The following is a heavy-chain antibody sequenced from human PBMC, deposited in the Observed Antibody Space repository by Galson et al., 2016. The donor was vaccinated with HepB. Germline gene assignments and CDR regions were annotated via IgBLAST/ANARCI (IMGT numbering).Heavy chain of an antibody. Sequence: CAISGDSVSSNSATWNWIRQSPSRGLEWLGRTYYRSKWYNDYAVSVKRRVTIKPDTSKNQFSLHLNSVTPDDTAVYYCARGTSAWSKWGQGTLVTVSS. CDR3: ARGTSAWSK. J-gene: IGHJ4*02. D-gene: IGHD1-26*01. CDR2: TYYRSKWYN. CDR1: GDSVSSNSAT. V-gene: IGHV6-1*01.